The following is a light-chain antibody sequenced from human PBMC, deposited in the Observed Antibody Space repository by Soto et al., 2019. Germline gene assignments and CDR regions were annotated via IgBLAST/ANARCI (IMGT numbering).Light chain of an antibody. Sequence: EIVLTQSPGTLSLSPGERATLSCRTSQNVSSSYLAWYQQKPGQAPRLLIYGASSRATGILDRFSGSGSGTDFTLTISRLEPEDFAVYYCQQYGSSPGITFGPGTKVDIK. V-gene: IGKV3-20*01. CDR3: QQYGSSPGIT. CDR2: GAS. J-gene: IGKJ3*01. CDR1: QNVSSSY.